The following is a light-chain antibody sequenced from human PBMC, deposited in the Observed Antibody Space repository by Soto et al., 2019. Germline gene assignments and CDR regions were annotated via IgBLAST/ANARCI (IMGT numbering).Light chain of an antibody. CDR1: SSDVGGYDY. CDR3: SSYAGSNIFV. J-gene: IGLJ1*01. Sequence: QSVLTQPPSASGSPGQSVTISCTGTSSDVGGYDYVSWYQQHPGEAPKLMIYEVSKRPSGVPDRCSGSKSGDTASLSVSGLQAEDKADYYCSSYAGSNIFVFGTGTKVTVL. CDR2: EVS. V-gene: IGLV2-8*01.